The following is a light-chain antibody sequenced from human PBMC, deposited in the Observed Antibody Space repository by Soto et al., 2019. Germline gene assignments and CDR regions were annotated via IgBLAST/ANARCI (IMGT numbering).Light chain of an antibody. J-gene: IGLJ2*01. V-gene: IGLV2-8*01. CDR3: SSYEASKNVV. CDR2: EVN. Sequence: QSVLTQPPSASGSPGQSVTFSCTGTTPDVGGYNYVSWYQQHPGKATKLIIYEVNKRPSGVPHRFSGSKSGNTASLTVSGLQAEAEADYYCSSYEASKNVVFGGGTKLTVL. CDR1: TPDVGGYNY.